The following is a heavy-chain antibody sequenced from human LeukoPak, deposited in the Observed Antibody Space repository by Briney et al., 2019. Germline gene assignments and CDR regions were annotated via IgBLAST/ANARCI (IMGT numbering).Heavy chain of an antibody. Sequence: PGGSLRLSCAASGFTFSSYGMSWVRQAPGKGLEWVSGISGSGGSTYYAESVKGRFTISRDNSENTLYLQMNSLRAEDTAVYYCAKENRAVVLPTNWFDPWGQGTLVTISS. CDR1: GFTFSSYG. J-gene: IGHJ5*02. CDR2: ISGSGGST. D-gene: IGHD2-2*01. V-gene: IGHV3-23*01. CDR3: AKENRAVVLPTNWFDP.